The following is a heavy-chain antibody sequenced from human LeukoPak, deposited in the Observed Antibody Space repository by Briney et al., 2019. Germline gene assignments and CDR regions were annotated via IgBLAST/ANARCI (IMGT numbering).Heavy chain of an antibody. CDR1: EFTFSNSW. CDR3: ASPHNHNYLSSFHPYFFDS. CDR2: IKQDGSEK. V-gene: IGHV3-7*01. J-gene: IGHJ4*02. D-gene: IGHD5-24*01. Sequence: PGGSLRLSCAASEFTFSNSWMSWVRQAPGKGLEWVANIKQDGSEKYYVDSVKGRFTISRDNAKNSLYLQMNSLRAEDTAVYYCASPHNHNYLSSFHPYFFDSWGQGTLVTVSS.